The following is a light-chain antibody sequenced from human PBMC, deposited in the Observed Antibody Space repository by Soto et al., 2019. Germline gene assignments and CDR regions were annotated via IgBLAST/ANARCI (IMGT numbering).Light chain of an antibody. V-gene: IGLV1-44*01. Sequence: QSVLTQPPSASGTPGQRVTISCSGSSSNIGSNTVNWYQQLPGTAPKLLIYSNNQRPSGVPDRISGSKSGTSASLAISGLQSEDEADYYCAAWDDSLNGHAVFGGGTQLTVL. CDR3: AAWDDSLNGHAV. CDR1: SSNIGSNT. CDR2: SNN. J-gene: IGLJ7*01.